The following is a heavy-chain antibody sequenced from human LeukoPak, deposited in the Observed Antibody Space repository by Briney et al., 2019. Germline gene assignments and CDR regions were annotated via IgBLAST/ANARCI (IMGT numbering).Heavy chain of an antibody. J-gene: IGHJ4*02. Sequence: GGSLRLSCAASGFTFSSYEFNWVRQAPGKGLEWVSVIYNGDNTYYADSVQGRFTISKDNSKNTLYLQMNSLRPEDTAVYFCARASRWLAFDNWGQGTLVTVSS. CDR3: ARASRWLAFDN. CDR1: GFTFSSYE. D-gene: IGHD6-19*01. V-gene: IGHV3-66*01. CDR2: IYNGDNT.